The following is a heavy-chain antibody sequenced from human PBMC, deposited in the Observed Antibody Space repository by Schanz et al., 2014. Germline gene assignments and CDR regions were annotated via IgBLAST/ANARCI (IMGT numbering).Heavy chain of an antibody. CDR1: GFRVITNY. V-gene: IGHV3-66*01. CDR2: MFPGGNT. CDR3: ASTTNYDILTGQTHTRVDVRYFDL. D-gene: IGHD3-9*01. Sequence: EVQLVESEGGLVQPGGSLRLSCAASGFRVITNYMTWVRQAPGKGLEWVSIMFPGGNTYYADSVKGRFTISRDNSKNTLFIQMNSLSAADTAVYYCASTTNYDILTGQTHTRVDVRYFDLWGRGTLVTVSS. J-gene: IGHJ2*01.